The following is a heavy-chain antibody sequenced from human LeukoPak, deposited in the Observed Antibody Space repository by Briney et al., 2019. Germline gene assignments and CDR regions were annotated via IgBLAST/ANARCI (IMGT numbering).Heavy chain of an antibody. J-gene: IGHJ3*02. V-gene: IGHV1-8*01. CDR2: MNPNSGNT. CDR3: ARGLSERSGWYGKGPDAFDI. Sequence: ASVKVSCKASGYTFTSYDINWVRQATGQGPEWMGWMNPNSGNTGYAQKFQGRVTMTRNTSISTAYMELSSLRSEDTAIYYCARGLSERSGWYGKGPDAFDIWGQGTMVIVSS. CDR1: GYTFTSYD. D-gene: IGHD6-19*01.